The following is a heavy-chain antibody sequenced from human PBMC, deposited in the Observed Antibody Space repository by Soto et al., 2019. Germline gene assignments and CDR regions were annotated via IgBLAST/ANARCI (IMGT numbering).Heavy chain of an antibody. V-gene: IGHV1-69*04. D-gene: IGHD2-15*01. Sequence: SVKVSCKASGGTFSSYTISWVRQAPGQGLEWMGRIIPILGIANYAQKFQGRVTITADKSTSTAYMELSSLRSEDTAVYYCARDEHCSGGSCYYYYGMDVWGQGTTVTVSS. CDR3: ARDEHCSGGSCYYYYGMDV. CDR2: IIPILGIA. CDR1: GGTFSSYT. J-gene: IGHJ6*02.